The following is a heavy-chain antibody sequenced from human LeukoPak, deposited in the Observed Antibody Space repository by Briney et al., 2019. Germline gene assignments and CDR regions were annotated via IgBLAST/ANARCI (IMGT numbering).Heavy chain of an antibody. J-gene: IGHJ4*02. CDR2: IYYNGNT. D-gene: IGHD6-13*01. V-gene: IGHV4-39*01. Sequence: SETLSLTCTVSGDSITSGTYYWGWIRQPPGKGLEWIGSIYYNGNTYYNPSLKSRVTISVDTSKNQFPLKLSSVTAADTAVYYCARHAGGIAAAGTRPLDYWGQGTLVTVSS. CDR1: GDSITSGTYY. CDR3: ARHAGGIAAAGTRPLDY.